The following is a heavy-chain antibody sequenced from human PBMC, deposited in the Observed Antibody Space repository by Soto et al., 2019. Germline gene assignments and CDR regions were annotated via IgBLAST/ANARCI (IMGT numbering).Heavy chain of an antibody. V-gene: IGHV3-15*07. CDR1: GFTFSNAW. J-gene: IGHJ6*02. CDR2: IKSKTDGGTT. Sequence: EVQLVESGGGLVKPGGSLRLSCAASGFTFSNAWRNWVRQAPGKGLEWVGRIKSKTDGGTTDYAAPVKGRFTISRDDSKNTQYLQINSLKTEDTAVYYCTIVLDTADFYYHCGMDVWGQGTTVTVSS. CDR3: TIVLDTADFYYHCGMDV. D-gene: IGHD5-18*01.